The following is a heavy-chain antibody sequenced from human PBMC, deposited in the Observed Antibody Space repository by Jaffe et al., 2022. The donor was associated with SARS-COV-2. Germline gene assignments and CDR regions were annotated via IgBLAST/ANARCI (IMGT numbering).Heavy chain of an antibody. CDR2: IFSNDEK. J-gene: IGHJ6*02. D-gene: IGHD7-27*01. V-gene: IGHV2-26*01. CDR3: ARITDSWGSRSYYYGMDV. CDR1: GFSLSNARMG. Sequence: QVTLKESGPVLVKPTETLTLTCTVSGFSLSNARMGVSWIRQPPGKALEWLAHIFSNDEKSYSTSLKSRLTISKDTSKSQVVLTMTNMDPVDTATYYCARITDSWGSRSYYYGMDVWGQGTTVTVSS.